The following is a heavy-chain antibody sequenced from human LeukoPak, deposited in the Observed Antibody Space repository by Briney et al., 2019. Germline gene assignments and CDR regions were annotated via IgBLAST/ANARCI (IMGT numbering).Heavy chain of an antibody. CDR3: AKEGGCFDY. Sequence: PGGSLRLSCAASGFTFDDYNMHWVRQAPGKGLEWVSHISWGGGSTYYAASEKRRFTISRDNSKNSLYLQMNSLRTEDTALYYCAKEGGCFDYWGQGTLVTVSS. CDR1: GFTFDDYN. CDR2: ISWGGGST. V-gene: IGHV3-43*01. J-gene: IGHJ4*02. D-gene: IGHD3-16*01.